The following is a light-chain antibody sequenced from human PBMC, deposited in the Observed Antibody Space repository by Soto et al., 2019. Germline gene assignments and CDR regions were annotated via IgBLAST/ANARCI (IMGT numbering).Light chain of an antibody. Sequence: QSGLTQPASVSGSPGQSITISCTGTNSDVGSYNLVSWYQQHPGKAPKVIIYEVSERPSGVSDRFSGSKSGNTASLMISGLQAEDEADYYCCSYAGSSTQSYVFGSGNKVTV. CDR2: EVS. CDR1: NSDVGSYNL. V-gene: IGLV2-23*02. CDR3: CSYAGSSTQSYV. J-gene: IGLJ1*01.